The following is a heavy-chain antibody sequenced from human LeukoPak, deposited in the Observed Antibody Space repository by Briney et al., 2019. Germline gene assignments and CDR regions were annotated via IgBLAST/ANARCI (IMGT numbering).Heavy chain of an antibody. Sequence: GGSLRLSCAASGFTFSSYWMSWVRQAPGKGLEWVANIKQDGNEKYYVDSVKGRFTISRDNAKNSLYLQMNSLRAEDTAVYYCARALGDYYYYYMDVWGKGTTVTVSS. CDR1: GFTFSSYW. CDR2: IKQDGNEK. J-gene: IGHJ6*03. CDR3: ARALGDYYYYYMDV. D-gene: IGHD7-27*01. V-gene: IGHV3-7*01.